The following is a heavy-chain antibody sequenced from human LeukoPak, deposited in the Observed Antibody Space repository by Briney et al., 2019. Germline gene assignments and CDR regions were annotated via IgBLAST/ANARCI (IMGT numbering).Heavy chain of an antibody. CDR1: GFPFNTQD. V-gene: IGHV3-23*01. CDR3: GKGRVSE. J-gene: IGHJ4*02. Sequence: GGSLRLSCAASGFPFNTQDMRWVRQAPGKGLEWVSSIHADGVGTFYADSVRGRFTISRDNSKNTLDLQMNSLRVEDTAVYYCGKGRVSEWGQGTLVTVSS. CDR2: IHADGVGT. D-gene: IGHD6-19*01.